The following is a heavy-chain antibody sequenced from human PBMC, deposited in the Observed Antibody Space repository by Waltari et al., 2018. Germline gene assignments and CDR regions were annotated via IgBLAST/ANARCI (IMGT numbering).Heavy chain of an antibody. V-gene: IGHV3-30*16. D-gene: IGHD6-13*01. CDR1: GGTFSSYA. CDR3: AREAAAPVPGMDV. Sequence: QVQLVQSGAEVKKPGSSVKVSCKASGGTFSSYAISWVRQAPGQGLEWVAVISYDGSNKYYADSVKGRFTISRDNSKNTLYLQMNSLRAEDTAVYYCAREAAAPVPGMDVWGQGTTVTVSS. CDR2: ISYDGSNK. J-gene: IGHJ6*02.